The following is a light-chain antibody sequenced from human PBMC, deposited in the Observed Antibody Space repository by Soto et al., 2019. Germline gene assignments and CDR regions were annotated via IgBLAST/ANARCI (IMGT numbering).Light chain of an antibody. Sequence: QSVLSQPPSASGTPGQRVTISCSGSSSNIGRNYIYWYQHFPGTAPRLLIFRDGQRPSGVPARFFGSKSDTSASLAITGLRSEDEAHYYCAVWDNSMTAGVFGGGTKVTVL. CDR2: RDG. CDR1: SSNIGRNY. CDR3: AVWDNSMTAGV. V-gene: IGLV1-47*01. J-gene: IGLJ3*02.